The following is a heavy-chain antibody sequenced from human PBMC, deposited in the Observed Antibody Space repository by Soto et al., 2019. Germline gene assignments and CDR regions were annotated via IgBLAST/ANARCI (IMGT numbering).Heavy chain of an antibody. CDR3: AMDPSSSPGISDH. D-gene: IGHD6-13*01. CDR1: TGGTFSSYG. Sequence: QVQLVQSGAEVKKPGSSVKVSCKTSTGGTFSSYGINWVRQAPGQGLEWMGGIIPVLNTANYAQTFQGRVMITADESTSTVYMEVSSLRADDTAVYYCAMDPSSSPGISDHWGQGTLVTVSS. J-gene: IGHJ4*02. CDR2: IIPVLNTA. V-gene: IGHV1-69*01.